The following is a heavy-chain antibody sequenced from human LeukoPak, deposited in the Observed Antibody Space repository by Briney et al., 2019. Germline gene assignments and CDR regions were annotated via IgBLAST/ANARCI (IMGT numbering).Heavy chain of an antibody. V-gene: IGHV4-39*01. D-gene: IGHD6-13*01. J-gene: IGHJ4*02. Sequence: SETLSLTCTVSGGSISSSSSFWGWIRQPPGKGLEWIGHIKNGGSPNYNPPLKSRVTISLDTSKNQFSLTVSSVTAADTAVYYCARHRGYSSSWYKIWGQGTLVTVSS. CDR1: GGSISSSSSF. CDR2: IKNGGSP. CDR3: ARHRGYSSSWYKI.